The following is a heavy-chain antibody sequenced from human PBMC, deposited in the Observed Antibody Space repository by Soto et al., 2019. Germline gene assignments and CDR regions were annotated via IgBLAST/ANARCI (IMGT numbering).Heavy chain of an antibody. Sequence: GASVKVSCKASGYTFTSYGISWVRQAPGQGLEWMGWISAYNGNTNYAQKLQGRVTMTTDTSTSTAYMELRSLRSDDTAVYYCARGKRYYDILTGYSDWFDPWGQGTLVTVSS. D-gene: IGHD3-9*01. CDR1: GYTFTSYG. CDR3: ARGKRYYDILTGYSDWFDP. CDR2: ISAYNGNT. J-gene: IGHJ5*02. V-gene: IGHV1-18*01.